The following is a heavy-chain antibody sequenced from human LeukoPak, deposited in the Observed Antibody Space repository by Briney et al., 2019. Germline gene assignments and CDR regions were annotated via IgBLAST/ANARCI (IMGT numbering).Heavy chain of an antibody. CDR3: ARGEDYDILTGYYSPSPFDY. D-gene: IGHD3-9*01. CDR1: GFTFSSYA. Sequence: AGGSLRLSCAASGFTFSSYAMHWVRQAPGKGLEWVAVISYDGSNKYYADSVKGRFTISRDNSKNTLYLQMNSLRAEDTAVYYCARGEDYDILTGYYSPSPFDYWGQGTLVTVSS. V-gene: IGHV3-30*04. CDR2: ISYDGSNK. J-gene: IGHJ4*02.